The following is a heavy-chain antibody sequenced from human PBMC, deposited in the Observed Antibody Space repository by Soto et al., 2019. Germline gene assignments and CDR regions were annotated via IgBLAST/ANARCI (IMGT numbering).Heavy chain of an antibody. CDR2: IYYSGST. D-gene: IGHD3-3*01. CDR3: ARWSDLGIAFDY. J-gene: IGHJ4*02. CDR1: GGSISSGGYY. V-gene: IGHV4-31*03. Sequence: SETLSLTCTVSGGSISSGGYYWSWIRQHPGKGLEWIGYIYYSGSTYYNPSLKSRVTISVDTSKNQFSLKLSSVTAADTAVYYCARWSDLGIAFDYWGQGTLVTVSS.